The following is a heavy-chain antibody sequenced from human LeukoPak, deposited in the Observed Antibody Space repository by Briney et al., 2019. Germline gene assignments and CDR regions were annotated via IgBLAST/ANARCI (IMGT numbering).Heavy chain of an antibody. V-gene: IGHV1-3*01. CDR2: INAGNGNT. CDR3: RIAAAGTEGLDY. CDR1: GYTFTSYA. D-gene: IGHD6-13*01. Sequence: ASVKVSCKASGYTFTSYAMHWVRQAPGQRLEWMGWINAGNGNTKYSQKFQGRVTITRDTSASTAYMELSSLRSEDTAVYYCRIAAAGTEGLDYWGQGTLVTVSS. J-gene: IGHJ4*02.